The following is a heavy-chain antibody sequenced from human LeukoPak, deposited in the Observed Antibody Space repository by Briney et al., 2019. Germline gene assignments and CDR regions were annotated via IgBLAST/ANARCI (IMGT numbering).Heavy chain of an antibody. CDR3: ARVGRYYDFWSGYTSEGSPDY. V-gene: IGHV4-38-2*02. CDR2: IYHSGST. CDR1: GYSISSGYY. J-gene: IGHJ4*02. D-gene: IGHD3-3*01. Sequence: PSETLSLTCTVSGYSISSGYYWGWIRQPPGKGLEWIGSIYHSGSTYYNPSLKSRVTISVDTSKNQFSLKLSSVTAADTAVYYCARVGRYYDFWSGYTSEGSPDYWGQGTLVTVSS.